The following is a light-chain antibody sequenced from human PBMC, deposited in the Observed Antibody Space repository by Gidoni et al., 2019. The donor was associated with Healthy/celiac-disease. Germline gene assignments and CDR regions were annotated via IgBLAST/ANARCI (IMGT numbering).Light chain of an antibody. J-gene: IGLJ2*01. Sequence: QSVLTLPPSVSGAPGQWVTISCTGSSSNIGAGYDVHWYQQLPGTAPKLLIYGNSNRPSGVPDRFSGSKSGTSASLAITGLQAEDEADYYCQSYDSSLSGSVVFGGGTKLTVL. CDR1: SSNIGAGYD. V-gene: IGLV1-40*01. CDR2: GNS. CDR3: QSYDSSLSGSVV.